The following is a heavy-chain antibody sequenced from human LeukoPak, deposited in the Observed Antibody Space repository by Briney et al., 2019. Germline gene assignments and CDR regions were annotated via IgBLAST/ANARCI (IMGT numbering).Heavy chain of an antibody. CDR2: ISSSSSNI. D-gene: IGHD6-6*01. Sequence: GGSLRLSCAASGFSFSVSGMNWVRQAPGKGLEWVAYISSSSSNINYADSVRGRFTISRDNARNSLYLHMDSLRVEDMAVYYCARGGAARPDYWGQGTLVTVSS. V-gene: IGHV3-21*01. J-gene: IGHJ4*02. CDR1: GFSFSVSG. CDR3: ARGGAARPDY.